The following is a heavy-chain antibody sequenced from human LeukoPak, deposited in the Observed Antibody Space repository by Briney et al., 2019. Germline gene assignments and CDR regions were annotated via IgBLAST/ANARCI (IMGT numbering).Heavy chain of an antibody. CDR2: ISYDGSNK. CDR3: ARGPSGYHNT. J-gene: IGHJ4*02. CDR1: GFTFRSYA. Sequence: QTGGSLRLSCAASGFTFRSYAMHWVRQAPGKGLEWVALISYDGSNKYYADSVKGRFTISRDNSKNTLYLQMNSLRAEDTAVYYCARGPSGYHNTGGQGTLVTVSS. V-gene: IGHV3-30*14. D-gene: IGHD5-12*01.